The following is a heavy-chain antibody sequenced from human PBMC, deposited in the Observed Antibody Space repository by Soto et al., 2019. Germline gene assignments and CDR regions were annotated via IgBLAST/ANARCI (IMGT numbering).Heavy chain of an antibody. CDR3: ARGPFCGNDCYFDV. Sequence: PXETLSVPWTVACGSTSGFCWRWVRQPAGKGLEWIGRIYSSGATKYNPSLRNRVTMSVDTSTDQSSLNLASMTAADTAVYFCARGPFCGNDCYFDVWGQGTQVTVSS. V-gene: IGHV4-4*07. CDR1: CGSTSGFC. D-gene: IGHD2-21*02. J-gene: IGHJ4*02. CDR2: IYSSGAT.